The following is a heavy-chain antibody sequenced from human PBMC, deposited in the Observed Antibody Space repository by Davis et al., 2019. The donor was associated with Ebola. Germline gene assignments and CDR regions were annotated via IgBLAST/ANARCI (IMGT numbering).Heavy chain of an antibody. V-gene: IGHV1-69*13. CDR1: GGTFSSYA. Sequence: AASVKVSCKASGGTFSSYAINWVRQAPGQGLEWMGGIIPMFGTANYAQKFQGRVTITADESTSTAYMELSSLRSEDTAMYYCAREGERYGYERDYGMDVWGKGTTVTVSS. CDR2: IIPMFGTA. J-gene: IGHJ6*04. CDR3: AREGERYGYERDYGMDV. D-gene: IGHD5-12*01.